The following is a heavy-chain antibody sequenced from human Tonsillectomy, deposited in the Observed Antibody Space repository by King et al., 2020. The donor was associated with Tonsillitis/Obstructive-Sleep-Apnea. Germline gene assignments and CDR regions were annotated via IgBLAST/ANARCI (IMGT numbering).Heavy chain of an antibody. V-gene: IGHV1-2*06. CDR2: INPNSGGK. CDR1: GYTFTGYY. J-gene: IGHJ6*03. D-gene: IGHD5-12*01. Sequence: QLVQSGAEVKKPGASVKVSCKASGYTFTGYYIHWVRQAPGQGLEWMGRINPNSGGKNYAQKVQGRVTMTRDTSISKAYMELSRLRSDDTAVYYCARDFELLRMGYYYYYYMDVWGKGTTVTVSS. CDR3: ARDFELLRMGYYYYYYMDV.